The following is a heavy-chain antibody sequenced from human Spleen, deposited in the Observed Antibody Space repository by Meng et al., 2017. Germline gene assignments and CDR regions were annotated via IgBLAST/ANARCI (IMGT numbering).Heavy chain of an antibody. J-gene: IGHJ4*02. CDR2: ISGSGGST. CDR3: AKEDRDIVVVPAY. D-gene: IGHD2-2*01. V-gene: IGHV3-23*01. Sequence: GESLKISCAASGFTFSSYAMTWVRQAPGKGLEWVSSISGSGGSTYYADSVKGRFTISRDNSKNTLYLQMNSLRAEDTAVYYCAKEDRDIVVVPAYWGQGTLVTVSS. CDR1: GFTFSSYA.